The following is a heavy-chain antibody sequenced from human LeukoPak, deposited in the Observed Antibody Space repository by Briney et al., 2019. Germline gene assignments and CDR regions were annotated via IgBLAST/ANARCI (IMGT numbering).Heavy chain of an antibody. CDR2: IWHDGSKE. CDR1: GFTFNHHA. Sequence: PGGSLRLSCAASGFTFNHHAMQWVRQAPGKGLEWVSVIWHDGSKEYYADSVKGRFTISRDNSKNTLYLQMNSLRVEDAAVYYCARDGCSTSSCYDFWGQGTLVTVSS. CDR3: ARDGCSTSSCYDF. V-gene: IGHV3-33*01. J-gene: IGHJ4*02. D-gene: IGHD2-2*01.